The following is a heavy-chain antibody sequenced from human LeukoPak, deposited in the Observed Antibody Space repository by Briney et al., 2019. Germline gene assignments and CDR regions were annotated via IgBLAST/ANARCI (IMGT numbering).Heavy chain of an antibody. V-gene: IGHV4-4*07. D-gene: IGHD1-26*01. CDR1: GGSISSYY. CDR2: IYTSGST. CDR3: ATPGGSGSYSNDAFDI. J-gene: IGHJ3*02. Sequence: SETLSLTCTVSGGSISSYYWSWIRQPAGKGLEWIGRIYTSGSTNYNPSLKSRVTMSVDTSKNQFSLKLNSVTAADTAVYYCATPGGSGSYSNDAFDIWGQGTMVTVSS.